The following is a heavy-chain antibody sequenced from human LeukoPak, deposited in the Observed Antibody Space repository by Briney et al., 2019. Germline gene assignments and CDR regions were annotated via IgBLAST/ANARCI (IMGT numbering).Heavy chain of an antibody. CDR1: GGSFSGYY. V-gene: IGHV4-34*01. J-gene: IGHJ4*02. CDR2: INHSGST. CDR3: ARQVAFVNYDSSGYYRGNYFDY. D-gene: IGHD3-22*01. Sequence: SETLSLTCAVYGGSFSGYYWSWIRQPPGKGLEWIGEINHSGSTNYNPSLKSRVTISVDTSKNQFSLKLSSVTAADTAVYYCARQVAFVNYDSSGYYRGNYFDYWGQGTLVTVSS.